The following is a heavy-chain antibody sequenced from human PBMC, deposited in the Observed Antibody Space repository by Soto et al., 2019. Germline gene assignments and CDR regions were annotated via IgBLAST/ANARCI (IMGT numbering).Heavy chain of an antibody. D-gene: IGHD6-13*01. J-gene: IGHJ4*02. CDR1: GGSVSSGSYY. V-gene: IGHV4-61*01. CDR2: IYYSGST. CDR3: ARVQYSISWDFDS. Sequence: QVQLQESGPGLVKPSETLSLTCTVSGGSVSSGSYYWSWIRQPPGKGLEWIGYIYYSGSTHYNPSLKSRVTISIDTPNNKFSLELSSVTAADTAVYFCARVQYSISWDFDSWGQGTLVTVSS.